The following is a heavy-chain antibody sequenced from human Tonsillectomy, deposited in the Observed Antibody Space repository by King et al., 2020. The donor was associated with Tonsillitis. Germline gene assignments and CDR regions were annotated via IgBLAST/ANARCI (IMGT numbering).Heavy chain of an antibody. J-gene: IGHJ4*02. D-gene: IGHD1-26*01. CDR1: GVTFSGYA. CDR2: LSCSGGST. CDR3: TVGFDY. Sequence: VQLVESGGGLVQPGGSLRLSCAASGVTFSGYAMSWVRQAPGKGLGWVSTLSCSGGSTYYADSGKGRFTISRDNSKNTLYLQMKSLRAEDTAVYYCTVGFDYWGQGTLVTVSS. V-gene: IGHV3-23*04.